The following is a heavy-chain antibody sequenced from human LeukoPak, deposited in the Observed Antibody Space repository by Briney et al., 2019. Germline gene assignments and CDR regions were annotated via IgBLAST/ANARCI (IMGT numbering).Heavy chain of an antibody. V-gene: IGHV4-34*01. Sequence: PSETLSLTCAVYGGSFSGYYWSWIRQPPGKGLEWIGEINHSGSTNYNPSLKSRVTISVDTSKNQFSLKLSSVTAADTAVYYCASSWYYWGQGTLVTVSS. CDR1: GGSFSGYY. D-gene: IGHD6-13*01. J-gene: IGHJ4*02. CDR3: ASSWYY. CDR2: INHSGST.